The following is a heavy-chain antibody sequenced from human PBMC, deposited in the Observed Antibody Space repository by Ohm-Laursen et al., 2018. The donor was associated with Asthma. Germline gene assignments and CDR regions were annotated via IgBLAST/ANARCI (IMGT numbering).Heavy chain of an antibody. V-gene: IGHV3-30*03. D-gene: IGHD3-9*01. J-gene: IGHJ4*02. CDR1: GFTFSSYG. Sequence: SLRLSCAASGFTFSSYGMHWVRQAPGKGLEWVAVISYDGSNKYYADSVKGRFTISRDNSKNTLYLQMNSLRAEDTAVYYCATEGANYDILTGYPYFDYWGQGTLVTVSS. CDR3: ATEGANYDILTGYPYFDY. CDR2: ISYDGSNK.